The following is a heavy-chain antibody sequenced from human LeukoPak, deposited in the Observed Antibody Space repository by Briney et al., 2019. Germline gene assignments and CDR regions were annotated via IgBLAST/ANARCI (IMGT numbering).Heavy chain of an antibody. CDR3: ARGGGKRVPAAMGRRNYYYYYMDV. D-gene: IGHD2-2*01. V-gene: IGHV1-69*13. J-gene: IGHJ6*03. Sequence: ASVKVSCKASGGTFSNYAISWVRQAPGQGLEWMGGIIPIFGTANYAQKFQGRVTITADESTSTAHMELSSLRSEDTAVYYCARGGGKRVPAAMGRRNYYYYYMDVWGKGTTVTVSS. CDR1: GGTFSNYA. CDR2: IIPIFGTA.